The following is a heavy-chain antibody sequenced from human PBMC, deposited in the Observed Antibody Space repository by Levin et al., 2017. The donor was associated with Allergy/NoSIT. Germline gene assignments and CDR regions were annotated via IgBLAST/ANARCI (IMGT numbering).Heavy chain of an antibody. CDR2: ISNTGNTV. CDR3: ARDRGAIFGVVPHYGMDV. CDR1: GFRFSDYY. J-gene: IGHJ6*02. D-gene: IGHD3-3*01. Sequence: GESLKISCAASGFRFSDYYMHWIRQAPGKGLEWISYISNTGNTVYYADSVKGRFTISRDNAKNSLYVQMNSLRAEDTAVYYCARDRGAIFGVVPHYGMDVWGQGTTVTVSS. V-gene: IGHV3-11*01.